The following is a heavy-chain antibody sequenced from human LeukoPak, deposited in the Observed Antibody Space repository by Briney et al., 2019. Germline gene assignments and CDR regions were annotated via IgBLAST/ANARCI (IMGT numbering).Heavy chain of an antibody. CDR2: IYNSGST. CDR3: ARKDGDG. Sequence: SETLSLTCTVSGGFISSYYWSWIRQPPGEGLEWIGHIYNSGSTNYNPSLRGRVTISLDTSKNQVSLKLSSVTAADTAMYYCARKDGDGWGQGTLVTVSS. V-gene: IGHV4-59*01. D-gene: IGHD5-24*01. CDR1: GGFISSYY. J-gene: IGHJ4*02.